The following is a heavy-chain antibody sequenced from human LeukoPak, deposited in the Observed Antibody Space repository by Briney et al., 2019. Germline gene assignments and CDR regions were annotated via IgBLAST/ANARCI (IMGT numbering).Heavy chain of an antibody. Sequence: SETLSLTCAVYGGSFSGYYWSWIRQPPGKGLEWIGEINHSGSTNYNPSPKSRVTISVDTSKNQFSLKLSSVTAADTAVYYCARKGRYCSSTSCPWHVWGQGTTVTVSS. V-gene: IGHV4-34*01. CDR2: INHSGST. J-gene: IGHJ6*02. CDR1: GGSFSGYY. CDR3: ARKGRYCSSTSCPWHV. D-gene: IGHD2-2*01.